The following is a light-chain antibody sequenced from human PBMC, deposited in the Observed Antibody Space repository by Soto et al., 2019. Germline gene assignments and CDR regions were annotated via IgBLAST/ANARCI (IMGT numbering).Light chain of an antibody. V-gene: IGLV2-14*01. CDR2: AVI. CDR1: ISDVGLYDY. CDR3: SSYTSDSSYV. Sequence: QSVLTQRPSVCGSPGQSITISCTGTISDVGLYDYVSWYQQHPGKAPQLMIYAVINRPSGVSNRSSASKSGNTASLFISGLQAEDEADYYCSSYTSDSSYVFGSGTKVTV. J-gene: IGLJ1*01.